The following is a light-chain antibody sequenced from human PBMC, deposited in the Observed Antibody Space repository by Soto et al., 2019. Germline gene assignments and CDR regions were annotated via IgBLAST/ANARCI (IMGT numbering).Light chain of an antibody. V-gene: IGKV3-11*01. CDR2: DAS. CDR3: QQRSTGPWT. J-gene: IGKJ1*01. CDR1: QSVSSY. Sequence: EIVLTQSPATLSLSPGERATLSCRASQSVSSYLAWYQQKPGQAPRLLIYDASNRATGIPARFSGSGSGTDFTLTISSLEPEDFAVYYCQQRSTGPWTFGQGNKVYIK.